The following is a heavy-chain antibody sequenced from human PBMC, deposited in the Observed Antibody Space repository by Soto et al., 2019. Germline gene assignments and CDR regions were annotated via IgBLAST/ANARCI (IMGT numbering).Heavy chain of an antibody. V-gene: IGHV3-30-3*01. Sequence: PGGSLRLSCAASGFTFSSYAMHWVRQAPGKGLEWVAVISYDGSNKYYADSVKGRFTISRDNSKNTLYLQMNSLRAEDTAVYYCEGSGWYSALDAFDIWGQGTMVTVSS. CDR1: GFTFSSYA. CDR3: EGSGWYSALDAFDI. D-gene: IGHD6-19*01. CDR2: ISYDGSNK. J-gene: IGHJ3*02.